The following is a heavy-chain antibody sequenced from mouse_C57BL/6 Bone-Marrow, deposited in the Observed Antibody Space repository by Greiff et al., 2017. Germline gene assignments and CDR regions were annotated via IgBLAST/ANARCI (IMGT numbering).Heavy chain of an antibody. J-gene: IGHJ3*01. CDR1: GFNIKDDY. Sequence: VHVKQSGAELVRPGASVKLSCTASGFNIKDDYMHWVKQRPEQGLEWIGWIDPENGDTEYASKFQGKATITADTSSNTAYLQLSSLTSEDTAVYYCTTDYYGSRTGFAYWGQGTLVTVSA. CDR3: TTDYYGSRTGFAY. V-gene: IGHV14-4*01. D-gene: IGHD1-1*01. CDR2: IDPENGDT.